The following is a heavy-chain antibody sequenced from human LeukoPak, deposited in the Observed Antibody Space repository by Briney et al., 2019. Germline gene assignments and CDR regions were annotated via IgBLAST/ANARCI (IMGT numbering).Heavy chain of an antibody. Sequence: SETLSLTCTVSGGSISSYDWSWIPEPPGKGREWIGYIYYSGSTNYNPSLKSRVTISVDTSKNQFSLKLSSVTAADTAVYYCARSNYDSSGYYSKWGQGTLVTVSS. CDR3: ARSNYDSSGYYSK. CDR2: IYYSGST. D-gene: IGHD3-22*01. J-gene: IGHJ4*02. V-gene: IGHV4-59*01. CDR1: GGSISSYD.